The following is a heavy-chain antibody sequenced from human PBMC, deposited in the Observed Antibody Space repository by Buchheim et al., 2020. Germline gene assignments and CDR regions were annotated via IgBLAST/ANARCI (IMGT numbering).Heavy chain of an antibody. V-gene: IGHV4-61*01. CDR1: GGSVSSGSYY. CDR3: AREGEMATMSY. Sequence: QVQLQESGPGLVKPSETLSLTCTVSGGSVSSGSYYWSWIRQPPGKGLEWIGYIYYSGSTNYNPSLKSRVTISVDTSKNPFSLKLSSVTAADTAVYYCAREGEMATMSYWGQGTL. J-gene: IGHJ4*02. D-gene: IGHD5-24*01. CDR2: IYYSGST.